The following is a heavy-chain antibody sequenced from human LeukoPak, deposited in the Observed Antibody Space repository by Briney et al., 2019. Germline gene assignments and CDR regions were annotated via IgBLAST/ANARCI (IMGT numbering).Heavy chain of an antibody. CDR1: GFTFSSYA. Sequence: GGSLRPSCVASGFTFSSYALNWVRQAPGKGLQWVSTLSGSGSSTYYADSVKGRFTISRDNSKNTVYLQMNSMRAEDTAVYYCAKVGAYRIGYSDYWGQGILVTVSS. CDR2: LSGSGSST. CDR3: AKVGAYRIGYSDY. V-gene: IGHV3-23*01. D-gene: IGHD3-16*01. J-gene: IGHJ4*02.